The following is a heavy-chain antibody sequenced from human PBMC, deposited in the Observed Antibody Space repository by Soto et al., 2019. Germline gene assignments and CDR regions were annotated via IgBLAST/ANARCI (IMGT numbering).Heavy chain of an antibody. CDR3: ARDLSGYVPFDY. J-gene: IGHJ4*02. D-gene: IGHD5-12*01. CDR1: GFTFDDYG. V-gene: IGHV3-20*04. CDR2: ITWNGGSI. Sequence: EVQLVESGGGVVRPGGSLRLSCAAAGFTFDDYGMSWVRQAPGKGMEWVSDITWNGGSIGYADSVKGRFTISRDNVKTSLYLQMNSLRAEDTALYYCARDLSGYVPFDYWGQGTLVTVSS.